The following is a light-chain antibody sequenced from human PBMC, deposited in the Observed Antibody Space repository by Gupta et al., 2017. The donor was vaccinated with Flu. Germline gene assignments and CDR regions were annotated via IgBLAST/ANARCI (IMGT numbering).Light chain of an antibody. CDR1: QSVSNY. J-gene: IGKJ1*01. CDR3: QQRGDWPT. Sequence: SPATLSLSPGERAALSCRASQSVSNYLAWYQQKPGQAPRLLIYDASNRATGIPARFSGSGSGTDFTLTISSLEPEDFVVYYCQQRGDWPTFGQGTKVEI. CDR2: DAS. V-gene: IGKV3-11*01.